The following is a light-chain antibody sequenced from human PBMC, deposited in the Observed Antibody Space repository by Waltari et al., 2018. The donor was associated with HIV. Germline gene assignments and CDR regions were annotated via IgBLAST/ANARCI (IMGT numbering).Light chain of an antibody. CDR1: QSVLYSSNNKNS. CDR3: QQYYSTPYT. Sequence: DIVMTLSPDPLAVSLGERATIICKSSQSVLYSSNNKNSLAWYQQKPGQPPTLRVYWASTRNTGGPDRFSGSGSGTEFTLTSSSLQAEDVAVYYCQQYYSTPYTCGQGTKLGIK. J-gene: IGKJ2*01. CDR2: WAS. V-gene: IGKV4-1*01.